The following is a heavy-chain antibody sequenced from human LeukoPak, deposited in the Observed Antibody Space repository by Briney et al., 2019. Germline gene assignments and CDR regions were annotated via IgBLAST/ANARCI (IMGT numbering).Heavy chain of an antibody. J-gene: IGHJ4*02. Sequence: PGRSLRLSCAASRFTFSSYAMHWVRQAPGKGLEWVSYISSSSSTIYYADSVKGRFTISRDNAKNSLWLQMNSLRAEDTAVYYCARVEGGYTYVYDYWGQGTLVTVSS. CDR1: RFTFSSYA. CDR3: ARVEGGYTYVYDY. CDR2: ISSSSSTI. D-gene: IGHD5-18*01. V-gene: IGHV3-48*04.